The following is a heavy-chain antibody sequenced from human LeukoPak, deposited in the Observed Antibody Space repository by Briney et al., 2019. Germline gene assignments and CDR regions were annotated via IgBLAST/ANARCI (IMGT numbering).Heavy chain of an antibody. J-gene: IGHJ3*02. D-gene: IGHD3-10*01. CDR3: ARFGAYDAFDI. Sequence: PSETLSLTCTVSGRSISSGDYYWRWIRQPPGKGLEWIGYIYYSGSTYYNPSLKSRVTISVDTSKNQFSLKLSSVTAADTAVYYCARFGAYDAFDIWGQGTMVTVSS. V-gene: IGHV4-30-4*01. CDR2: IYYSGST. CDR1: GRSISSGDYY.